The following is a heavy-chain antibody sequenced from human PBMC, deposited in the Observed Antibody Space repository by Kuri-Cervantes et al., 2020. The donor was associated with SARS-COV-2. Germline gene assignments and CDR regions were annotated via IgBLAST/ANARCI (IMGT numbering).Heavy chain of an antibody. CDR1: GGSFSGYY. CDR2: IIHRGST. V-gene: IGHV4-34*01. D-gene: IGHD4-17*01. Sequence: SETLSLTCAVYGGSFSGYYWTWTRQPPGKGREWSGEIIHRGSTNYNPSLKSRVTISVDTYKKQFSLKLSSVTAADTAVYYCARGCTVTTHVVLSYYFDYWGQGNLVHVSS. J-gene: IGHJ4*02. CDR3: ARGCTVTTHVVLSYYFDY.